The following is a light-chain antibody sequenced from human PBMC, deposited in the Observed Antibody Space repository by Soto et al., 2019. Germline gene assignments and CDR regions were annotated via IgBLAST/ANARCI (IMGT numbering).Light chain of an antibody. CDR1: QSISNW. V-gene: IGKV1-5*03. CDR2: KAS. Sequence: DLQMTQSPSTLSASVGDRVTITCRASQSISNWLAWYQQKPGKAPKLLLYKASSLEIGVPSRFSGWGSGTEFTLPIRSLEPDDFATYYCQQYNSYPWTFGQGTKVEIK. CDR3: QQYNSYPWT. J-gene: IGKJ1*01.